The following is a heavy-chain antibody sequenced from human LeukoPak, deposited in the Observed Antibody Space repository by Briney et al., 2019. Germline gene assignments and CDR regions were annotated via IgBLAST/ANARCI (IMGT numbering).Heavy chain of an antibody. CDR1: GGSISSYY. CDR3: ARDLGGSYYYFDY. J-gene: IGHJ4*02. Sequence: SETLSLTCTVSGGSISSYYWSWIRQPPGKGLEWIGYIYYSGSTNYNPSLKSRVTISVDTSKNQFPLKLSSVTAADTAVYYCARDLGGSYYYFDYWGQGTLVTVSS. CDR2: IYYSGST. D-gene: IGHD1-26*01. V-gene: IGHV4-59*01.